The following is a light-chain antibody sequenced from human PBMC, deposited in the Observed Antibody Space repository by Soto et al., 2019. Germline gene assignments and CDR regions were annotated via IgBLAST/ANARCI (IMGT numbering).Light chain of an antibody. CDR3: CSYTSSSTLYV. J-gene: IGLJ1*01. Sequence: QSALTQPASVSGSPGQSITISCTGTSSDIGAYNYVSWYQQHPGRAPKLIIYDVTHRPAGISSRFSASESGNTASLTISVLQAEDEADYYCCSYTSSSTLYVFGTGTKVTVL. V-gene: IGLV2-14*03. CDR2: DVT. CDR1: SSDIGAYNY.